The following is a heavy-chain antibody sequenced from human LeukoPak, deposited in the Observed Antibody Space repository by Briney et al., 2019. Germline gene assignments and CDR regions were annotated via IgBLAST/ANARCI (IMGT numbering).Heavy chain of an antibody. CDR1: DGSISSGDYY. J-gene: IGHJ3*02. Sequence: PSETLSLTCTVSDGSISSGDYYWSWIRQPPGKGLEWIGYIYYSGSTYYNPSLKGRVTISVDTSKNQFSLKLSSVTAAGTAVYYCARVNVATAAFDIWGQGTMVTVSS. CDR3: ARVNVATAAFDI. CDR2: IYYSGST. D-gene: IGHD5-12*01. V-gene: IGHV4-30-4*01.